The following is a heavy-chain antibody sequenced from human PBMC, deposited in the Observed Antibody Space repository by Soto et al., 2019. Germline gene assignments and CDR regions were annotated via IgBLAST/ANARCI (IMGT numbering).Heavy chain of an antibody. J-gene: IGHJ6*03. CDR1: GFTVSSNY. V-gene: IGHV3-66*01. CDR2: IYSGGST. Sequence: GGSLRLSCAASGFTVSSNYMSWVRQAPGKGLEWVSVIYSGGSTYYADSVKGRFTISRDNSKNTLYLQMNSLRAEDTAVYYCAACSTSFYYYYMDVWGKGTTVTVSS. D-gene: IGHD6-6*01. CDR3: AACSTSFYYYYMDV.